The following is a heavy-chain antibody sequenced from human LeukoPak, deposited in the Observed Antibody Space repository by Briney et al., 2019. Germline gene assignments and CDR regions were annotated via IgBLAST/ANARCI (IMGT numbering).Heavy chain of an antibody. Sequence: GGSLRLSCAASGFTFSSYSMNWVRQAPGKGLEWVSSISSSSSYIYYADSVKGRFTISRDNSKNTLYLQMNSLRAEDTAVYYCAKEYVEQWLVRGYFDYWGQGTLVTVSS. D-gene: IGHD6-19*01. J-gene: IGHJ4*02. CDR3: AKEYVEQWLVRGYFDY. V-gene: IGHV3-21*04. CDR2: ISSSSSYI. CDR1: GFTFSSYS.